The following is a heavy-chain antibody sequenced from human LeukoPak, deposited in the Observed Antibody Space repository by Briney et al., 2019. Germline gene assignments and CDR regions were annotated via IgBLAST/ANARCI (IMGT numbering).Heavy chain of an antibody. J-gene: IGHJ4*02. V-gene: IGHV4-34*01. CDR3: ARLIGHSYGPDDF. CDR1: GGSFSGYY. Sequence: SETLSLTCAVYGGSFSGYYWSWIRQPPGKGLEWIGEINHSGSTNYNPSLKSRVTISVDTSKNQFSLKLSSVTAADTAVYYCARLIGHSYGPDDFWGQGTLVTVSS. D-gene: IGHD5-18*01. CDR2: INHSGST.